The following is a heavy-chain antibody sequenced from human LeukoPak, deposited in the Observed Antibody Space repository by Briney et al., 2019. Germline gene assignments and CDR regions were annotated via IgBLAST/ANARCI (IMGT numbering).Heavy chain of an antibody. CDR2: IIPIFGTA. CDR1: GGTFSSYA. V-gene: IGHV1-69*05. D-gene: IGHD2-2*01. CDR3: ARVESPVVVPAAMPRAGWFDP. Sequence: SVKVSCKASGGTFSSYAISWVRQAPGQGLEWMGGIIPIFGTANYAQKSQGRVTITTDESTSTAYMELSGLRTEDTAVYYCARVESPVVVPAAMPRAGWFDPWGQGTLVTVSS. J-gene: IGHJ5*02.